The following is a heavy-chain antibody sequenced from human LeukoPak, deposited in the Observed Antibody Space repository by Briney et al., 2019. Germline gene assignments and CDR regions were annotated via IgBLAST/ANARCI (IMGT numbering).Heavy chain of an antibody. J-gene: IGHJ3*02. CDR2: IYPGDSDT. V-gene: IGHV5-51*01. CDR1: GYSFTSYW. CDR3: ARYVQLWPDAFDI. Sequence: GESLKISCKGSGYSFTSYWIVWVRQMPGKGLEWMGNIYPGDSDTRYSPSFQGQVTISADKSISTAYLQWSSLKASDTAMYYCARYVQLWPDAFDIWGQGTMVTVSS. D-gene: IGHD5-18*01.